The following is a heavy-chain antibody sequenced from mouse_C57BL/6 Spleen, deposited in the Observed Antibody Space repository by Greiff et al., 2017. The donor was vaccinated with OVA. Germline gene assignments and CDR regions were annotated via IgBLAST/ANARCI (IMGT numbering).Heavy chain of an antibody. V-gene: IGHV1-52*01. Sequence: QVQLQQPGAELVRPGSSVKLSCKASGYTFTSYWMHWVKQRPIKGLEWIGNINPSDSETNYNQKFKDKATLTVDKSSSTAYMQLSSLTSDNSAVYYCARNYGSSWYVDVWGTGTTVTVSS. J-gene: IGHJ1*03. CDR3: ARNYGSSWYVDV. D-gene: IGHD1-1*01. CDR2: INPSDSET. CDR1: GYTFTSYW.